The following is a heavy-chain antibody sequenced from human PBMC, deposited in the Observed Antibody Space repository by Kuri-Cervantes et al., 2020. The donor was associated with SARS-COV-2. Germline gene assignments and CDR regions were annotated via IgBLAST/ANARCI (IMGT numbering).Heavy chain of an antibody. V-gene: IGHV4-30-4*01. J-gene: IGHJ3*02. CDR2: IYYRGST. CDR3: ARDRMESLLWFGVVGAFDM. Sequence: SETLSLTCTVSGGSIISGDYYWIWIRQPPGKGLEWIGYIYYRGSTYYNPSLKSRVTISVDTSKNQFSLKLSSVTDADTAVYYCARDRMESLLWFGVVGAFDMWGQGTRGTVSS. CDR1: GGSIISGDYY. D-gene: IGHD3-10*01.